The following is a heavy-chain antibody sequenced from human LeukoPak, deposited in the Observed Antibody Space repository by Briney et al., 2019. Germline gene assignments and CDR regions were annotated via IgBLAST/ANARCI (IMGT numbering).Heavy chain of an antibody. V-gene: IGHV4-59*01. Sequence: SETLSLTCTVSGGSISSYYWSWIRQPPGKGLEWIAYIYYSGSTNYNRSLKSRLTITVDTTKHQFSLKLSSVTAADTAVYYCARVAGLRFFYMDVWGKGTTVTVSS. CDR2: IYYSGST. D-gene: IGHD3-3*01. CDR1: GGSISSYY. J-gene: IGHJ6*03. CDR3: ARVAGLRFFYMDV.